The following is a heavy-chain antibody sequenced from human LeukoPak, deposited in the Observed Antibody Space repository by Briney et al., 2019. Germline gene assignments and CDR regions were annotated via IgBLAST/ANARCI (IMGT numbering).Heavy chain of an antibody. Sequence: ASVKVSCKASRYTFTSYDINWVRQATGQGLEWMGWMNPNSGNTGYAQKFQGRVTMTRNTSISTAYMELSSLRSEDTAAYYCARGLRERGYSYGYVYWGQGTLVTVSS. CDR3: ARGLRERGYSYGYVY. CDR1: RYTFTSYD. J-gene: IGHJ4*02. V-gene: IGHV1-8*01. CDR2: MNPNSGNT. D-gene: IGHD5-18*01.